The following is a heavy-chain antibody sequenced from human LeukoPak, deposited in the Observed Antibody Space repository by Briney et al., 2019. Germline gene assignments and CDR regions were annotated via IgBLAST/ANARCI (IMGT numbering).Heavy chain of an antibody. D-gene: IGHD4-17*01. CDR3: ASRVTTVTTDDAFDI. Sequence: SETLSLTCTVSGGSISSYYWSWIRQPPGKGLEWIGYIYYSGSTNYNPSLKSRVTISVDTSKNQFSLKLSSVTAADTAVYYCASRVTTVTTDDAFDIWGQGTMVTVSS. CDR1: GGSISSYY. V-gene: IGHV4-59*08. CDR2: IYYSGST. J-gene: IGHJ3*02.